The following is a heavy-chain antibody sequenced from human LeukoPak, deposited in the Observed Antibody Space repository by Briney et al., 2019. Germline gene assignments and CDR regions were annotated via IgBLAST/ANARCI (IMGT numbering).Heavy chain of an antibody. CDR3: ARDRVRGVIKSYYYGMDV. CDR2: MYYSGST. J-gene: IGHJ6*02. D-gene: IGHD3-10*01. CDR1: SGSISSTSYY. Sequence: SETLSLTCTVSSGSISSTSYYWGWIRQPPGMGLEWIGSMYYSGSTYYNPSLKSRVTISVDTSKSQFSLKLSSVTAADTAVYYCARDRVRGVIKSYYYGMDVWGQGTTVTVSS. V-gene: IGHV4-39*07.